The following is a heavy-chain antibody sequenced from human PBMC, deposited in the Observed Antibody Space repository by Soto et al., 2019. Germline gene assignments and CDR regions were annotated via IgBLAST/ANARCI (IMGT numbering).Heavy chain of an antibody. Sequence: PSETLSLTCAVYGGSFSGYYWSWIRQPPGKGLEWIGEIYPTGSTTYNPSLKSRLTMSVDTSKNQFSLRLTSMTAADTAVYYCATGRSEVVPGAMDTWGQGTLVTVSS. CDR1: GGSFSGYY. J-gene: IGHJ5*02. D-gene: IGHD2-2*01. CDR3: ATGRSEVVPGAMDT. V-gene: IGHV4-34*01. CDR2: IYPTGST.